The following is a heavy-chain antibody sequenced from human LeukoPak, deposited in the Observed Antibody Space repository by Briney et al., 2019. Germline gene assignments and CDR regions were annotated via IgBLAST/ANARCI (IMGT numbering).Heavy chain of an antibody. J-gene: IGHJ4*02. CDR3: ARGGLDYFDS. Sequence: PSETLSLTCTVSGGSISSSLYYWSWIRQSAGKGLEWIGRIYNSGSTNYNPSLKSRVTISVHTSKNQFSLQLSSVTAADTAVYYCARGGLDYFDSWGQGTLVTVSS. D-gene: IGHD6-19*01. CDR1: GGSISSSLYY. CDR2: IYNSGST. V-gene: IGHV4-61*02.